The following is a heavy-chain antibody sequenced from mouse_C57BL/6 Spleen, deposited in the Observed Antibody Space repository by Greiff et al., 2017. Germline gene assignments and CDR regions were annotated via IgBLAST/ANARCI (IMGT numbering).Heavy chain of an antibody. CDR2: IDPSDSYT. Sequence: QVQLQQPGAELVMPGASVKLSCKASGYTFTSYWMHWVKQRPGQGLEWIGEIDPSDSYTNYNQKFKGKSTLTVDKSSSTAYMQLSSLTSEDSAVYYCAITGYAMDYWGQGTSVTVSS. J-gene: IGHJ4*01. CDR1: GYTFTSYW. D-gene: IGHD4-1*01. V-gene: IGHV1-69*01. CDR3: AITGYAMDY.